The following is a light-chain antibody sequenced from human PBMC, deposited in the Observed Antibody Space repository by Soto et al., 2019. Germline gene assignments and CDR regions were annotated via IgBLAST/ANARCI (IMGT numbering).Light chain of an antibody. V-gene: IGKV1-5*01. CDR2: DAS. Sequence: DIQMTQSPSTLSASVGDRVTITCRASQSISSWLAWYQQKPGKAPKLLIYDASSLESGVPSRFSGRGSGTEFTLTISSLQPDDFATYYCQQYNSYSETFGQGTKV. CDR3: QQYNSYSET. J-gene: IGKJ1*01. CDR1: QSISSW.